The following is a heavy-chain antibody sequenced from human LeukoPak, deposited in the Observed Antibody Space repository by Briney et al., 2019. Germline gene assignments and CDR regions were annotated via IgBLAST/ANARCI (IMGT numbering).Heavy chain of an antibody. J-gene: IGHJ6*02. CDR3: AKIPYYYGMDV. Sequence: GGSLRLSCAASKFAFSSYAMSWVRQAPGKGLEWVSAISGGGGNTYYADSVKGRFTISRDNSKNTLYLQMNSLRAEDTAVYYCAKIPYYYGMDVWGQGTTVTVSS. CDR2: ISGGGGNT. CDR1: KFAFSSYA. V-gene: IGHV3-23*01.